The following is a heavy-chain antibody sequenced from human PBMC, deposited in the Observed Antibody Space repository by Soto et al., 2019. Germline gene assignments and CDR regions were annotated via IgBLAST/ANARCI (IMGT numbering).Heavy chain of an antibody. D-gene: IGHD3-9*01. Sequence: GGSLRLSCAASGFTFSSYSINWVRQAPGKGLEWVSYIGSSSSIIYYADSVKGRFTISRDNAKNSLYLQMNSLRAEDTAVYYCARNDPGYFVYYMDVWGKGTTVTVSS. V-gene: IGHV3-48*01. CDR3: ARNDPGYFVYYMDV. J-gene: IGHJ6*03. CDR2: IGSSSSII. CDR1: GFTFSSYS.